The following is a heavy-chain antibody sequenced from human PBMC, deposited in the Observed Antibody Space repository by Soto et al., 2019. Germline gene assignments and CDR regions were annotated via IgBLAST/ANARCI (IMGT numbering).Heavy chain of an antibody. Sequence: QVQLVESGGGVVQPGRSLRLSCAASGFTFSLYGMHWVRQAPGKGLEWVAVIWYDGSNKFYADSVKGRFTISRDNSKNTLYVQMNSLRDEDTAVYYCARGLRGISFYGMDVWGQGTTVIVSS. D-gene: IGHD3-16*01. V-gene: IGHV3-33*01. CDR3: ARGLRGISFYGMDV. CDR2: IWYDGSNK. J-gene: IGHJ6*02. CDR1: GFTFSLYG.